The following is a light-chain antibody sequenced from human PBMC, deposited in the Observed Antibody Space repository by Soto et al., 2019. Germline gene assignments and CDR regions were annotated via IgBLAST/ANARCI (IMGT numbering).Light chain of an antibody. CDR3: QQYGSSGT. V-gene: IGKV3-20*01. J-gene: IGKJ1*01. Sequence: EIVLTQSPGTLSLSPGERATLSCRASQSVSNNYLAWYQQKPGQSPRLLIYGASNRVTGIPDRFSGSGSGTDFTLTISSREPEDVAVYYCQQYGSSGTVGQGTKVDIK. CDR1: QSVSNNY. CDR2: GAS.